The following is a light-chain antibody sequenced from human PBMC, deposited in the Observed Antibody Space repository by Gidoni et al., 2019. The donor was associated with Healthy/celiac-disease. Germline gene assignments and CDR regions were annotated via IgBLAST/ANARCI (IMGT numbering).Light chain of an antibody. CDR1: SSDVGSYNF. Sequence: QSALTQPRSVSGSPGQSVTISCTGTSSDVGSYNFVSWYKQHPGKAPKLLIYDVSKRPSGVPNRFSGSKSGSTASLTISGLQTEDEAEYYCCSYARSPYVFGTGTKVTVL. V-gene: IGLV2-11*01. CDR2: DVS. J-gene: IGLJ1*01. CDR3: CSYARSPYV.